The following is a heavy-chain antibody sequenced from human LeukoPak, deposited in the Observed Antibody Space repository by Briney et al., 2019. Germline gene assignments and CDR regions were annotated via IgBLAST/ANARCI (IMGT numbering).Heavy chain of an antibody. CDR3: ARAGIGNALDC. D-gene: IGHD2-2*01. Sequence: GMSLRLSCAASGFTYSKYGMNWVRQAPGKGLEWVAIIWYDGSNKYFAESVMGRFTISKDNSKNTVYLQMNSLRIEDTAVYHCARAGIGNALDCWGPGTQVTVSS. V-gene: IGHV3-33*01. CDR2: IWYDGSNK. J-gene: IGHJ4*02. CDR1: GFTYSKYG.